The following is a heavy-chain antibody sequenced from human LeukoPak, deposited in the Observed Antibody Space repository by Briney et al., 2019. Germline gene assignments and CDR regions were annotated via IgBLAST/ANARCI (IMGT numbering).Heavy chain of an antibody. CDR2: ISDSGGNT. V-gene: IGHV3-23*01. J-gene: IGHJ5*02. Sequence: GGSLRLSCAASGFTFNTYAMSWVRQAPWERLQWVSGISDSGGNTYYADSVRGRFTISRDNSKNTLYLEMNSLRVEDTAVYYCARDDPVPMSKLDPWGQGTLVTVSS. CDR1: GFTFNTYA. CDR3: ARDDPVPMSKLDP.